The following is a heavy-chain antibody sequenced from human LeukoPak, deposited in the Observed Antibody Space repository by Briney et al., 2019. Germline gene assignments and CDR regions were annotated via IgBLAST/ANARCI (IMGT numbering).Heavy chain of an antibody. J-gene: IGHJ4*02. D-gene: IGHD1-1*01. CDR2: NFDRAST. CDR1: NHSIIETDD. Sequence: SETLSLTCLVSNHSIIETDDRGCIRETPGKGLEWIGSNFDRASTDYTASLKSRVTISLDRANNQFFLTMTSVTAADTAVYHCVRVLDSGNSSYFFDRWGQGIRVVVS. CDR3: VRVLDSGNSSYFFDR. V-gene: IGHV4-38-2*02.